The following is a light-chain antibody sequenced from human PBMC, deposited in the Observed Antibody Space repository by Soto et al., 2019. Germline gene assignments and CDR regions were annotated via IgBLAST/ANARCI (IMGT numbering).Light chain of an antibody. V-gene: IGLV2-14*01. CDR1: SSDVGGYNY. Sequence: QSALTQPASVSGSPGQSITISCTGTSSDVGGYNYVSWYQQNRGKAPKLMIYDVSNRPSGVSNSFSGSKSGNTASLTISGLQAEDEADYYCSSYTSSSTWVFGGGTKLTVL. J-gene: IGLJ3*02. CDR2: DVS. CDR3: SSYTSSSTWV.